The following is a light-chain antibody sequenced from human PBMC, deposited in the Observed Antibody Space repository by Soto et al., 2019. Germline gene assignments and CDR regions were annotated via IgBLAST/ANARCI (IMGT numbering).Light chain of an antibody. Sequence: EIVLTQSPGTLSLSPGERASLSCRASQSIANSLAWYQQKPGQAPRLLIFGASNRATGIPDRFSGSGSGTDFTLTISRLEPEDFAVYHCQQYGSLSWTFGQGTKVDIK. CDR1: QSIANS. CDR3: QQYGSLSWT. J-gene: IGKJ1*01. CDR2: GAS. V-gene: IGKV3-20*01.